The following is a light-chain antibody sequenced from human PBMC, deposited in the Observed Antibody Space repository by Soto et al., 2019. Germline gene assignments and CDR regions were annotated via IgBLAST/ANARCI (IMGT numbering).Light chain of an antibody. J-gene: IGLJ3*02. Sequence: QPVLTQSPSASASLGASVKLTCTLSSGHSSYAIAWHQHQPTKGSRYLLKLNSDGSHSKGDGTPDRFAGSSSGSERYLTISSLQSEDEAAYYCQTWGTGPWVFGGGTKHTVL. CDR3: QTWGTGPWV. CDR1: SGHSSYA. V-gene: IGLV4-69*01. CDR2: LNSDGSH.